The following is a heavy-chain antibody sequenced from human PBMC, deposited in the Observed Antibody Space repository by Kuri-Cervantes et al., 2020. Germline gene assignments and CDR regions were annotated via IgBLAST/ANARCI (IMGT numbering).Heavy chain of an antibody. J-gene: IGHJ4*02. CDR1: GGSFSGYY. D-gene: IGHD1/OR15-1a*01. V-gene: IGHV4-34*01. CDR3: ASMAEQSYYFDY. CDR2: INHSGST. Sequence: SETLSLTCAVYGGSFSGYYWSWIRQPPGKGLEWIGEINHSGSTNYNPSLKSRVTISVDTSKNQFSLKPSSVTAADTAVYYCASMAEQSYYFDYWGQGTLVTVSS.